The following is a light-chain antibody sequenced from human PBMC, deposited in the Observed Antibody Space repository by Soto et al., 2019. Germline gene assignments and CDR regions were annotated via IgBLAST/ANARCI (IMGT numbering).Light chain of an antibody. V-gene: IGKV1-9*01. Sequence: IQLTQSPSSLSASVGDRVTITCRASQGISSFLAWYQQKPGKAPKLLIYGASTLHSVVPSRFSGSRSGTDFTLTIGSLQPEDFATYYCQQLKSFPIPFGPGTKVDIK. CDR2: GAS. CDR1: QGISSF. CDR3: QQLKSFPIP. J-gene: IGKJ3*01.